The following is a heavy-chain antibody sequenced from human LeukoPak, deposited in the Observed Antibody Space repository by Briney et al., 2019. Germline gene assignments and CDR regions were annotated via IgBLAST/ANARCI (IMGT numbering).Heavy chain of an antibody. J-gene: IGHJ5*02. CDR1: GGSISSSSYY. CDR2: IYYSGST. D-gene: IGHD6-19*01. V-gene: IGHV4-39*07. CDR3: ARDHPQWLANGGWFDP. Sequence: PSETLSLTCTVSGGSISSSSYYWGWIRQPPGKGLEWIGSIYYSGSTYYNPSLKSRVTISVDTSKNQFSLKLSSVTAADTAVYYCARDHPQWLANGGWFDPWGQGTLVTVSS.